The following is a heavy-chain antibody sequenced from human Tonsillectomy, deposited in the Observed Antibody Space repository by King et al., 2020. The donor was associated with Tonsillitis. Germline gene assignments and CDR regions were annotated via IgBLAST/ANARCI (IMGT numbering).Heavy chain of an antibody. Sequence: VQLVQSGAEVEKPGASMKVSCKASGYTFTDYYMHWVRQAPGQGLEWMGWINPGTGGTDFAQKFQGRVPMTRDTSVSTAYMELSSLTSDDTAVYYCARKEYSTSLDYWGQGTLVTVSS. D-gene: IGHD6-6*01. V-gene: IGHV1-2*02. CDR2: INPGTGGT. CDR3: ARKEYSTSLDY. CDR1: GYTFTDYY. J-gene: IGHJ4*02.